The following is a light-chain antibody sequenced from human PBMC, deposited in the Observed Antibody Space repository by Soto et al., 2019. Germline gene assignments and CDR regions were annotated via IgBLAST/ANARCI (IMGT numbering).Light chain of an antibody. CDR3: QTWATGIRV. CDR1: SGHNNYA. V-gene: IGLV4-69*01. Sequence: QPVLTQSPSASASLGASVKLTCTLSSGHNNYAIAWHQQQPGKGPRYLMKVNNDGSHNKGDGIPDRFSGSSSGAERHLTISNLQSEDEADYYCQTWATGIRVFGGGTKLTVL. J-gene: IGLJ3*02. CDR2: VNNDGSH.